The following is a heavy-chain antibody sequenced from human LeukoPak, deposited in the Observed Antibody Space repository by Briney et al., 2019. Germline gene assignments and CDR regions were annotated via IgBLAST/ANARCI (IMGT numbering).Heavy chain of an antibody. D-gene: IGHD3-10*01. CDR3: AKGFGSGTRWYFDV. CDR1: GLTVGFKC. V-gene: IGHV3-9*01. CDR2: LSWNSDNI. J-gene: IGHJ2*01. Sequence: GGSLRLSCAASGLTVGFKCMSWVRQAPGKGLEWVSGLSWNSDNIAYADSVKGRFTISRDNANNSLHLRMNNLRPEDTALYFCAKGFGSGTRWYFDVWGRGTLVSVSS.